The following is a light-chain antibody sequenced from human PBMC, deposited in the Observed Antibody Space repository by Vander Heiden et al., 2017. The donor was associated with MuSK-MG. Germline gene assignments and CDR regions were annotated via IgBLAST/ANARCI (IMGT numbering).Light chain of an antibody. V-gene: IGKV1-33*01. CDR3: QQYDTHPRT. Sequence: DVQRTPTPSTLSASVGDRVTITCQASQDISNYLNWYQQKPGKAPKLLIYDASNLETGVPSRFSGSGSGTEFTFTISSLQPEDIATYYCQQYDTHPRTFGGGTKVEIK. J-gene: IGKJ4*01. CDR1: QDISNY. CDR2: DAS.